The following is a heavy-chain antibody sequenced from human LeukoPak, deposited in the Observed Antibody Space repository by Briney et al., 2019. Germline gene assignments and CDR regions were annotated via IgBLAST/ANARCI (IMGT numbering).Heavy chain of an antibody. CDR3: ARRDSSGWYEDY. D-gene: IGHD6-19*01. Sequence: GASVKVSCKASGYAFTSYGISWVRQAPGQGLEWMGWISAYNGDTNYAQRLQGRVTMTTDTSTSTAYMELRGLRSDDTAVYYCARRDSSGWYEDYWGQGTLVTVSS. V-gene: IGHV1-18*01. CDR2: ISAYNGDT. CDR1: GYAFTSYG. J-gene: IGHJ4*02.